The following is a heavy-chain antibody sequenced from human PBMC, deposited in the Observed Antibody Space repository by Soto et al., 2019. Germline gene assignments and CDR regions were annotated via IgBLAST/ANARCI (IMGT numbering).Heavy chain of an antibody. J-gene: IGHJ5*02. Sequence: ASVKVSCKASGYTFTSYYMHWVRQAPGQGLEWMGIINPSGGSTSYAQKFQGRVTMTRDTSTSTVYMELSSLRSEDTAVYYCARARVGATPSLNWFAPWGQGPLVTVSS. CDR3: ARARVGATPSLNWFAP. CDR1: GYTFTSYY. D-gene: IGHD1-26*01. V-gene: IGHV1-46*01. CDR2: INPSGGST.